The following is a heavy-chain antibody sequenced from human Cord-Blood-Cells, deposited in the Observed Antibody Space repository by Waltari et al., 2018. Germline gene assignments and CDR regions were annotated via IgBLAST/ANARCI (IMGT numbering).Heavy chain of an antibody. Sequence: QVQLQQWGAGLLKPSETLSLTCAVYGGSFRGYYWSWIRQPPGKGLELIGEINHSGSTNYNPSLKSRVTISVDTSKNQFSLKLSSVTAADTAVYYCARPYGSSGYYYTPYAFDIWGQGTMVTVSS. J-gene: IGHJ3*02. CDR1: GGSFRGYY. CDR2: INHSGST. D-gene: IGHD3-22*01. V-gene: IGHV4-34*01. CDR3: ARPYGSSGYYYTPYAFDI.